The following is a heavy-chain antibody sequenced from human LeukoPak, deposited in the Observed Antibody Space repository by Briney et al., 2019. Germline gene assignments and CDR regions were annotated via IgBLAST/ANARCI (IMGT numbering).Heavy chain of an antibody. CDR3: AKGYYGSGSYGWFDY. CDR2: ISGSGDRT. J-gene: IGHJ4*02. Sequence: GGSLRLLCAPSGFTFSSSAMRWARHPRGKGLEWVSTISGSGDRTYYADSVKGRFTISRDNSKNTLFLHMNSLRAEDTAVYSCAKGYYGSGSYGWFDYWGQGTLVTVSS. V-gene: IGHV3-23*01. D-gene: IGHD3-10*01. CDR1: GFTFSSSA.